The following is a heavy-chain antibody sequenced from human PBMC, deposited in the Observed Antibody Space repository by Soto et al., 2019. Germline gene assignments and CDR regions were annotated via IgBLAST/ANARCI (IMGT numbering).Heavy chain of an antibody. V-gene: IGHV1-46*01. Sequence: ASVKVSCKASGYTFTSYYMHWVRRAPGQGLEWMGIINPSGGSTSYAQKFQGRVPMTRDTSTSTVYMELSSLRSEDTAVYYCAGDLVQTGKKYCQHWCQGSPVTVSS. D-gene: IGHD3-9*01. CDR3: AGDLVQTGKKYCQH. J-gene: IGHJ1*01. CDR2: INPSGGST. CDR1: GYTFTSYY.